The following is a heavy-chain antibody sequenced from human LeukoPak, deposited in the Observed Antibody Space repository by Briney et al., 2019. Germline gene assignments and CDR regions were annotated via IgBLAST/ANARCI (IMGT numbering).Heavy chain of an antibody. Sequence: GGSLRLSCEASGLTFSNVWIYWVRQAPGKGPECVGHIRSNRDGGTADYAAPVKARFTISGDDSTKTLFLQMRTLKAEDTAVYYCTTLYRTDPWGQGTLDTVSS. V-gene: IGHV3-15*01. CDR3: TTLYRTDP. D-gene: IGHD4-11*01. J-gene: IGHJ5*02. CDR1: GLTFSNVW. CDR2: IRSNRDGGTA.